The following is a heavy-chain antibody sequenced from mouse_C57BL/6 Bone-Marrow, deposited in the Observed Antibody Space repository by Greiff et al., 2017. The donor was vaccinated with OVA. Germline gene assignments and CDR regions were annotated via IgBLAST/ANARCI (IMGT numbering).Heavy chain of an antibody. Sequence: QVQLKEPGAELVKPGASVKLSCKASGYTFTSYWMHWVKQRPGQGLEWIGMIHPNSGSTNYNEKFKSKATLTVDKSSSTAYMQLSSLTSEDSAVYYCAPTVVATYWYFDVWGTGTTVTVSS. CDR2: IHPNSGST. CDR1: GYTFTSYW. CDR3: APTVVATYWYFDV. J-gene: IGHJ1*03. V-gene: IGHV1-64*01. D-gene: IGHD1-1*01.